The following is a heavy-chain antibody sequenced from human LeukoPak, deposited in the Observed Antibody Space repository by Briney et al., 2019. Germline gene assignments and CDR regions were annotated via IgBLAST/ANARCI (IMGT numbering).Heavy chain of an antibody. CDR2: ITASSGTI. CDR1: GFTISRSS. CDR3: ARTYNAYYYDSSGDFDY. D-gene: IGHD3-22*01. J-gene: IGHJ4*02. Sequence: PRGSLRLSCAAPGFTISRSSMRWVRQAPGKGLGWVSSITASSGTIYYGDSVKGRFAISRDNAKNSLYLQMNSLRAEDTAVYYCARTYNAYYYDSSGDFDYWGQGTLVTVTS. V-gene: IGHV3-48*04.